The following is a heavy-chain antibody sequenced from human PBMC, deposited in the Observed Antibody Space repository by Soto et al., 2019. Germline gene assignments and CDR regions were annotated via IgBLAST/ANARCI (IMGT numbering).Heavy chain of an antibody. D-gene: IGHD3-9*01. Sequence: PXGSLRLSCAASGFTFSDYAMHWVRQAPGKGLEWVTSISYDGGNKYYADSVKGRFTFSRDNSKKMVYLQMSSLRVEDTAVYYCARGTSLRFFDWPDSWGQGTLVTVSS. CDR3: ARGTSLRFFDWPDS. CDR2: ISYDGGNK. V-gene: IGHV3-30-3*01. J-gene: IGHJ5*01. CDR1: GFTFSDYA.